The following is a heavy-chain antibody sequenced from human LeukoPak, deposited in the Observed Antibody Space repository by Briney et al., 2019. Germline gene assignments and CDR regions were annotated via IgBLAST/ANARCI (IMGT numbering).Heavy chain of an antibody. Sequence: GGSLRLSCAASGFTFSNFGMNWVRQAPGKGLEWVSIITSGVGITYYADSVKGRFTITRDNSRNTLYLQMNSLRAEDTAVYYCAKDRSGSYYGTFDYWGQGTLVTVSS. J-gene: IGHJ4*02. V-gene: IGHV3-23*01. CDR2: ITSGVGIT. CDR1: GFTFSNFG. D-gene: IGHD1-26*01. CDR3: AKDRSGSYYGTFDY.